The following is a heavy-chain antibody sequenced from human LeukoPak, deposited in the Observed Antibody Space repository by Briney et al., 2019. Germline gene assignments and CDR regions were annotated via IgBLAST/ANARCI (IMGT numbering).Heavy chain of an antibody. D-gene: IGHD3-10*01. CDR1: GGSISRYY. J-gene: IGHJ4*02. CDR3: ARQAEELLYYFDY. V-gene: IGHV4-59*08. Sequence: SETLSLTCTVSGGSISRYYWSWIRQPPGKGLEWIGYIYYSGSTNYNPSLKSRVTISVDTSKNQFSLKLSSVTAADTAVYYCARQAEELLYYFDYWGQGTLVTVSS. CDR2: IYYSGST.